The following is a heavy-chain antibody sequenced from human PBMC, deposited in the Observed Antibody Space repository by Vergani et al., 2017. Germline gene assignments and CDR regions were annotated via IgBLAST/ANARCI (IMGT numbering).Heavy chain of an antibody. D-gene: IGHD3-22*01. Sequence: QVQLVQSGAEVKKPGSSVKVSCKASGGTFSSYAISWVRQAPGQGLEWMGGIIPIFGTANYAQMFQGRVTITADESTSTAYMELSSLRSEDTAVYYCARAGTYYYDSSRGYYFDYWGQGTLVTVSS. CDR2: IIPIFGTA. V-gene: IGHV1-69*01. J-gene: IGHJ4*02. CDR1: GGTFSSYA. CDR3: ARAGTYYYDSSRGYYFDY.